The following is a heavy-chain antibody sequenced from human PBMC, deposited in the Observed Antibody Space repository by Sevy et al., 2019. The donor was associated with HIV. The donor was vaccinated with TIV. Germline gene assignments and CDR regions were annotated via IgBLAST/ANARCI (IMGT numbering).Heavy chain of an antibody. J-gene: IGHJ4*02. V-gene: IGHV3-23*01. CDR1: GFTFRTYA. CDR3: AKEGGGYNYDSSGLLDN. Sequence: GGSLRLSCAASGFTFRTYAMTWVRQAPGKGLDWVSAISASGASTYYSDSVKDRFTISRDNSKNTLYLQMNSLRAEDTAVYYCAKEGGGYNYDSSGLLDNWGQGTLVTVSS. CDR2: ISASGAST. D-gene: IGHD3-22*01.